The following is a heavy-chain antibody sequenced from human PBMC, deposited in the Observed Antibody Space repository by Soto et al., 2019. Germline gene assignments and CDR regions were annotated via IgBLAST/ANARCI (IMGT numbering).Heavy chain of an antibody. V-gene: IGHV4-4*07. J-gene: IGHJ4*02. D-gene: IGHD6-19*01. CDR2: TYTSGDT. CDR3: AREYTETVAGPTPYYFDY. Sequence: QVQLQESGPGLVKPSETLSLTCSVSGDSISSYYWSWIRQPAGKGLEWIGRTYTSGDTNYNPSLKSRVTMTVDTSKNQFSLKLSSVTAADTAVYYCAREYTETVAGPTPYYFDYWGQGTLVTVS. CDR1: GDSISSYY.